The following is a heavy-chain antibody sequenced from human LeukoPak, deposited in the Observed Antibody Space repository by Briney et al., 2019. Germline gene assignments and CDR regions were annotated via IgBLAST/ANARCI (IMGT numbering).Heavy chain of an antibody. D-gene: IGHD3-3*01. J-gene: IGHJ4*02. CDR3: AREMWRGFVHY. CDR1: GFTFSDYY. V-gene: IGHV3-11*01. CDR2: ISSSGSTI. Sequence: GGSLRLSCAASGFTFSDYYMSWIRQAPGKGLEWVSYISSSGSTIYYADSVKGRFTISRDNAKNSLYLQMNSLRAEDTAGYYCAREMWRGFVHYWGQGTLVTVSS.